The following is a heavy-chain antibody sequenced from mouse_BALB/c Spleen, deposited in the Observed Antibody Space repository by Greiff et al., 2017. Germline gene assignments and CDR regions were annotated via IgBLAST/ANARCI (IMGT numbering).Heavy chain of an antibody. CDR3: AGGIGTTAFAY. Sequence: VQLKESGPELVKPGASVKMSCKASGYTFTSYVMHWVKQKPGQGLEWIGYINPYNDGTKYNEKFKGKATLTSDKSSSTAYMELSSLTSEDSAVYYCAGGIGTTAFAYWGQGTLVTVSA. V-gene: IGHV1-14*01. J-gene: IGHJ3*01. CDR2: INPYNDGT. D-gene: IGHD1-2*01. CDR1: GYTFTSYV.